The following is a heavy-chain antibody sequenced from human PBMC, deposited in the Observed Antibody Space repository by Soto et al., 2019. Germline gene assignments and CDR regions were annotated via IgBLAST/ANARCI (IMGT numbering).Heavy chain of an antibody. CDR2: IKSKTDGGTT. V-gene: IGHV3-15*07. CDR3: TTDSREIAVAGFDAFDI. D-gene: IGHD6-19*01. Sequence: GGSLRLSCAASGFTFSSYSMNWVRQAPGKGLEWVGRIKSKTDGGTTDYAAPVKGRFTISRDDSKNTLYLQMNSLKTEDTAVYYCTTDSREIAVAGFDAFDIWGQGTMVTVSS. J-gene: IGHJ3*02. CDR1: GFTFSSYS.